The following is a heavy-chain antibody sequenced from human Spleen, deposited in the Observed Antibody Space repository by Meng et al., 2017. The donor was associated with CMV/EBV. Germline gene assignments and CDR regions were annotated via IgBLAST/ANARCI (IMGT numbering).Heavy chain of an antibody. V-gene: IGHV3-20*04. CDR2: LTWNGGSI. D-gene: IGHD3-16*01. CDR1: GFTFHDHG. Sequence: GVLKISCAASGFTFHDHGMNWVRQVPGKGLEWVSGLTWNGGSIFYADSVKGRFTISRDNARQSLYLQMSGLRGEDTALYYCAKDASYISFDIWGQGTMVTVSS. CDR3: AKDASYISFDI. J-gene: IGHJ3*02.